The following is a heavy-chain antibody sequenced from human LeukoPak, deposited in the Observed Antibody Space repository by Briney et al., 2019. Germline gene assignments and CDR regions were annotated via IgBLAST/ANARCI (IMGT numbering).Heavy chain of an antibody. CDR1: GYTFTDYY. D-gene: IGHD4-17*01. CDR2: INPNSGAT. CDR3: AGPSDYGDYIDY. V-gene: IGHV1-2*02. J-gene: IGHJ4*02. Sequence: DSVKVSCKGSGYTFTDYYMHWVRQAPGQGLGWMAKINPNSGATAYAERFQGRVTLTRDTSISTMYMELRTSTSGDTAVYYCAGPSDYGDYIDYWGQGTPVTVSS.